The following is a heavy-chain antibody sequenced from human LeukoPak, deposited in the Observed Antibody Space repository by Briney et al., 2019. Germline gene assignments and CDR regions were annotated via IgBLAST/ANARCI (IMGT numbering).Heavy chain of an antibody. CDR2: ISDSGAIT. Sequence: GGSLRLSCAVSGVSFSSYAMTWVRQAPGKGLEWVSAISDSGAITYYADSVKGRFTISRDNSKNTLYLQMNSLRAEDTAVYYCAKGGRNSEGDYWGQGTLVTVSS. D-gene: IGHD4-23*01. V-gene: IGHV3-23*01. CDR3: AKGGRNSEGDY. J-gene: IGHJ4*02. CDR1: GVSFSSYA.